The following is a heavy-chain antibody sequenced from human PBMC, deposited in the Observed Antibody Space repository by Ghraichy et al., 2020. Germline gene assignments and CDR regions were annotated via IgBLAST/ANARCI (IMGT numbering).Heavy chain of an antibody. CDR2: ISGSGGST. V-gene: IGHV3-23*01. CDR3: AKGPMAYDSSGYYWYFDL. Sequence: GGSLRLSCAASGFTFSSYAMSWVRQAPGKGLEWVSAISGSGGSTYYADSVKGRFTISRDNSKNTLYLQMNSLRAEDTAVYYCAKGPMAYDSSGYYWYFDLWGRGTLVTVSS. D-gene: IGHD3-22*01. CDR1: GFTFSSYA. J-gene: IGHJ2*01.